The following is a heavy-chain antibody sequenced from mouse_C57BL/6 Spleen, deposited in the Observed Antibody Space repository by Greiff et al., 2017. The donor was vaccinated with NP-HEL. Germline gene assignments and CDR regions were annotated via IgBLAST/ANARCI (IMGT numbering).Heavy chain of an antibody. Sequence: VQGVESGPGLVAPSQSLSITCTVSGFSLTSYAISWVRQPPGKGLEWLGVIWTGGGTNYNSALKSRLSISKDNSKSQVFLKMNSLQTDDTARYYCARLNYDDDERRPWFAYWGQGTLVTVSA. D-gene: IGHD2-4*01. CDR2: IWTGGGT. CDR3: ARLNYDDDERRPWFAY. J-gene: IGHJ3*01. CDR1: GFSLTSYA. V-gene: IGHV2-9-1*01.